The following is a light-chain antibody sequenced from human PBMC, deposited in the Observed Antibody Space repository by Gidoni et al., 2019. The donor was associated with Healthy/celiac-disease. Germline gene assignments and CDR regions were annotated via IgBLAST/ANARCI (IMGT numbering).Light chain of an antibody. Sequence: IQMTQSPSTLSASVGDRVTITCRASQSISSWLAWYQQKPGKAPKLLIYDASSLESGVPSRFSGSGSGTEFTLTISSLQPDDFATYYCQQYNSYPCTFGQXTKLEIK. CDR2: DAS. CDR1: QSISSW. J-gene: IGKJ2*02. CDR3: QQYNSYPCT. V-gene: IGKV1-5*01.